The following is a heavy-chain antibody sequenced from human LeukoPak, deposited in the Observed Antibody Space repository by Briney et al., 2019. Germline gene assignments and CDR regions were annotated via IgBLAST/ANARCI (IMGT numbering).Heavy chain of an antibody. CDR1: GFTFSNYW. J-gene: IGHJ4*02. Sequence: GGSLRLSCAASGFTFSNYWMSWVRQAPGKGLEWVANIKQDGSERYYVDSVKGRFTISRDNAENSLYLQKNSLRAEDTAQYYCARHNPLWGYWGQGTLVTVSS. D-gene: IGHD1-14*01. V-gene: IGHV3-7*04. CDR2: IKQDGSER. CDR3: ARHNPLWGY.